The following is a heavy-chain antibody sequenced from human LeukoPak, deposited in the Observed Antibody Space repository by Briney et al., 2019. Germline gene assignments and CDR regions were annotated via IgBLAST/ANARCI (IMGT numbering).Heavy chain of an antibody. D-gene: IGHD1-20*01. Sequence: PSETLSLTCAVSGGSISSGGYSWSWIRQPPGKGLEWIGYIYHSGSTYYNPSLKSRVTISVDTSKNQFSLKLSSVTAADTAVYYCARRINSGVSFFDYWGQGTLVTVSS. J-gene: IGHJ4*02. CDR1: GGSISSGGYS. V-gene: IGHV4-30-2*01. CDR3: ARRINSGVSFFDY. CDR2: IYHSGST.